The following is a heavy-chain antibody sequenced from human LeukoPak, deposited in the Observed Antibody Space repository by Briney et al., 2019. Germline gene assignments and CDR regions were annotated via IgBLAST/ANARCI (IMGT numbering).Heavy chain of an antibody. V-gene: IGHV4-59*01. Sequence: SETLSLTCTVSGGSISSYYWSWIRQPPGKGLEWIGYIYYSGSTNYNPSLKSRVTISVDTSKNQFSLKLSSVTAADTAVYYCARDHPASKWLPYYYYYMDVWGKGTTVTISS. D-gene: IGHD3-22*01. J-gene: IGHJ6*03. CDR1: GGSISSYY. CDR3: ARDHPASKWLPYYYYYMDV. CDR2: IYYSGST.